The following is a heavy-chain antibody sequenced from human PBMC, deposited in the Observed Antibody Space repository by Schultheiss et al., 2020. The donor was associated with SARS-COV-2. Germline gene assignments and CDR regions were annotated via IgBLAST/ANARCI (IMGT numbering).Heavy chain of an antibody. Sequence: GSLRLSCAASGFTFSSYAMHWVRQAPGKGLEWVAVISYDGSNKYYADSVKGRFTISRDNSKNTLYLQMNSLRAEDTAVYYCARDRDYGADYWGQGTLVTVSS. V-gene: IGHV3-30*01. CDR3: ARDRDYGADY. J-gene: IGHJ4*02. CDR1: GFTFSSYA. CDR2: ISYDGSNK. D-gene: IGHD4-17*01.